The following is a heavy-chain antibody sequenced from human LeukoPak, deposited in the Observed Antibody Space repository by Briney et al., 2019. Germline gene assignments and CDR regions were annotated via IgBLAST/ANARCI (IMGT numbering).Heavy chain of an antibody. CDR1: GFTFSGYA. V-gene: IGHV3-64*01. D-gene: IGHD3-22*01. CDR3: ARAIHSSGYPPVDY. CDR2: ISSNGGST. Sequence: GGSLRLSCAASGFTFSGYAMHWVRQAPGKGLEYVAAISSNGGSTYYASSVKGRFTISRDDSKNTLYLQMGSLRAEDMALYYCARAIHSSGYPPVDYWGQGTLVTASS. J-gene: IGHJ4*02.